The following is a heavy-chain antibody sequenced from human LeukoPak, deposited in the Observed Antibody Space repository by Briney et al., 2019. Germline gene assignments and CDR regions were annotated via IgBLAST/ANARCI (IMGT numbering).Heavy chain of an antibody. CDR1: GYTFTSYG. Sequence: GASVKVSCKASGYTFTSYGISWVRQAPGQGLEWMGWISAYNGNTNYAQKLQGRVTMTTDTSTSTAYMELRSLRSDDTAVYYCARGPITMVRGVIINNWFDPWGQGTLVTVSS. CDR2: ISAYNGNT. D-gene: IGHD3-10*01. CDR3: ARGPITMVRGVIINNWFDP. V-gene: IGHV1-18*01. J-gene: IGHJ5*02.